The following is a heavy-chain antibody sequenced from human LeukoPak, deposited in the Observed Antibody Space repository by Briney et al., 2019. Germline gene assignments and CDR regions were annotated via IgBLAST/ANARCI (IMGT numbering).Heavy chain of an antibody. Sequence: GASVKVSCKASGDTFTSYYMHWVRQAPGQGLEWMGIINPSGGSTSYAQKFQGRVTMTRDTSTSTVYMELSSLRSEDTAVYYCASDVAAEWWFDRWGQGTLVTVSS. V-gene: IGHV1-46*01. CDR2: INPSGGST. J-gene: IGHJ5*02. CDR3: ASDVAAEWWFDR. D-gene: IGHD6-19*01. CDR1: GDTFTSYY.